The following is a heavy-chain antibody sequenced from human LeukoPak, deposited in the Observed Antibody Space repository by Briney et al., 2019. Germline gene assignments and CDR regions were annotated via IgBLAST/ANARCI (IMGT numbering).Heavy chain of an antibody. D-gene: IGHD6-13*01. CDR1: GYSLGEVS. Sequence: ASVKVSCKVSGYSLGEVSMHWVRQAPGKGLEWMGSFDPEDGEAIYAQGFQGRVTMTEDTSTHTAYMEVNSLRSEDTAVYYCATDIQQLVLFAYWGQGTLVTVSS. V-gene: IGHV1-24*01. CDR2: FDPEDGEA. J-gene: IGHJ4*02. CDR3: ATDIQQLVLFAY.